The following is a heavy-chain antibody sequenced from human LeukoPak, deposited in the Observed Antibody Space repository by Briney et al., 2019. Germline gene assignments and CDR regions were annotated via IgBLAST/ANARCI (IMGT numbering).Heavy chain of an antibody. CDR3: GRGGTYYYDSSGYHGVAY. CDR1: GFTFSSYW. CDR2: VNSDGSST. D-gene: IGHD3-22*01. V-gene: IGHV3-74*01. Sequence: PGGSLRLSCAASGFTFSSYWMHWVRHAPGKGLVWVSRVNSDGSSTSYADSVKGRFTISRDNAKNTLYLQLNSLRAEDTAVYYCGRGGTYYYDSSGYHGVAYWGQGTLVTVSS. J-gene: IGHJ4*02.